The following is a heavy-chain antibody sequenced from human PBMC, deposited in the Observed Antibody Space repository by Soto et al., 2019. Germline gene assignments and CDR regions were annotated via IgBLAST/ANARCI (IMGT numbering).Heavy chain of an antibody. CDR2: INPVESEK. CDR3: ARDPAWGSLDY. Sequence: EVQLVESGGGLVQPGGSLRLSCAASGFTFSKSWVSWVRQAPGKGLEWVADINPVESEKYYVDSVKGRFIVSRDNAKNSLYPQMNSLRVEDTALYYCARDPAWGSLDYWGLGTLVTASS. D-gene: IGHD7-27*01. CDR1: GFTFSKSW. V-gene: IGHV3-7*01. J-gene: IGHJ4*02.